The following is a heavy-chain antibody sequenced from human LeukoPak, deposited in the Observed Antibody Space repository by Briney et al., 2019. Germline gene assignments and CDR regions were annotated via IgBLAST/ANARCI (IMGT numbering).Heavy chain of an antibody. V-gene: IGHV3-74*01. D-gene: IGHD3-16*01. CDR2: INSDGSDT. CDR1: GFTFSNFW. CDR3: VRGYDPPY. Sequence: GGSLRLSWSASGFTFSNFWMHWVRQAPGKGLVWVSRINSDGSDTSYADSVKGRLTISRDNAKNTLYLQMNSLRAEDTAIYYCVRGYDPPYWGQGTLVTVSS. J-gene: IGHJ4*02.